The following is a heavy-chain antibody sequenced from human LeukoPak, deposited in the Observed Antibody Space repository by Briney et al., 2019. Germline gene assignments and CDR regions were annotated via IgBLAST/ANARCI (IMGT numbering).Heavy chain of an antibody. CDR2: ISASGVMT. Sequence: GGSLRLSCAASGFTFTNYAMTWVRQAPGKGLEWVSSISASGVMTYYADSVKGRFTISRDNSKNTLYLQMNSLRAEDTAVYYCAKDCMEYQLLWEFDYWGQGTLVTVSS. CDR3: AKDCMEYQLLWEFDY. V-gene: IGHV3-23*01. J-gene: IGHJ4*02. CDR1: GFTFTNYA. D-gene: IGHD2-2*01.